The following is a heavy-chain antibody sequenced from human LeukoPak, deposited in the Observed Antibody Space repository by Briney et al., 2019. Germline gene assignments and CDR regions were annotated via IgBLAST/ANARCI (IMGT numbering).Heavy chain of an antibody. V-gene: IGHV3-23*01. CDR2: ISGSGGTT. Sequence: GGSLRLSCAASGFTFSSYAMHWVRQAPGKGLEWVSAISGSGGTTYYADSVKGRFTITRDNSKNTLYLQMNSLRVEDTAVYYCAKRFNYYGSGSDFGMDVWGQGTTVTVSS. CDR1: GFTFSSYA. D-gene: IGHD3-10*01. J-gene: IGHJ6*02. CDR3: AKRFNYYGSGSDFGMDV.